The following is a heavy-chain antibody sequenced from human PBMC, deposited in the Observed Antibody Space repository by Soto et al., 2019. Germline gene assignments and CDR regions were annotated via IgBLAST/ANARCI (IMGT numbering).Heavy chain of an antibody. J-gene: IGHJ4*02. CDR2: IVGRSVYT. D-gene: IGHD6-13*01. CDR1: GFTFSSYS. Sequence: GGSLKLSCAASGFTFSSYSMNCVRQAPGKGLEYVSYIVGRSVYTNYADSVKGRFTISRDNAKNSLYLDMKSLRAEDTAVYYCARLRSSIRYMRGYIHSWCQGSFVTLFS. CDR3: ARLRSSIRYMRGYIHS. V-gene: IGHV3-21*05.